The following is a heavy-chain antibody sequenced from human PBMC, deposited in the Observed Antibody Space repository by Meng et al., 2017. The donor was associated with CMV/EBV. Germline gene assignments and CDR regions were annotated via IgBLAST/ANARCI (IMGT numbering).Heavy chain of an antibody. CDR3: ARDKVGYSSSWYGMDV. Sequence: ASVKVSCKASGYTFTGYYMHWVRQAPGQGLEWMGWINPNSGGTNYAQKFQGRVTMTRDTSISTAYMELSRLRSDDTAVYYCARDKVGYSSSWYGMDVWGQGTTVTVSS. CDR1: GYTFTGYY. V-gene: IGHV1-2*02. D-gene: IGHD6-13*01. CDR2: INPNSGGT. J-gene: IGHJ6*02.